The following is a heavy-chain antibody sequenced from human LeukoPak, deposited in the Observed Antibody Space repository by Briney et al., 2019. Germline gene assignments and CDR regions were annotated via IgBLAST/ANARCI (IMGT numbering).Heavy chain of an antibody. V-gene: IGHV3-21*01. CDR1: GFTFSSYS. Sequence: PGGSLRLSCAASGFTFSSYSMNWVRQAPGKGLEWVSSISSSSSYIYYADSVKGRFTISRDNSKNTLYLQMNSLRAEDTAVYYCARESIAAAGPNWFDPWGQGTLVTVSS. CDR3: ARESIAAAGPNWFDP. CDR2: ISSSSSYI. J-gene: IGHJ5*02. D-gene: IGHD6-13*01.